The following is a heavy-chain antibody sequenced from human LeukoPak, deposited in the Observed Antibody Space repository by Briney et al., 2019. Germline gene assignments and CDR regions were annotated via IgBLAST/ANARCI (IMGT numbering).Heavy chain of an antibody. D-gene: IGHD3-9*01. CDR1: GFTFDRYV. V-gene: IGHV3-23*01. CDR2: ISGSGNST. J-gene: IGHJ6*02. Sequence: GGSLRLSCAASGFTFDRYVMTWVRQAPGKGLEWVSGISGSGNSTHYADSVKGRITISRDNFKNTLYLQMNSLRAEDTAVYYCAKVPDSIGVWGQGTTVTVSS. CDR3: AKVPDSIGV.